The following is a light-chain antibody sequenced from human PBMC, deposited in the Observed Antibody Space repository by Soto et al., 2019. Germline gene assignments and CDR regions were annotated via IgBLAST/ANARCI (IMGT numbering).Light chain of an antibody. CDR1: SSDVGSYNL. J-gene: IGLJ2*01. Sequence: QSALTQPASVSGSPGLSITISCTGTSSDVGSYNLVSWYQHHPGKAPKLMVYEGSKRPSGVSYRFSGSTSGNTASLTISGLQAEDEADYYCCSYAGSSASVVFGGGTKLTVL. CDR3: CSYAGSSASVV. V-gene: IGLV2-23*01. CDR2: EGS.